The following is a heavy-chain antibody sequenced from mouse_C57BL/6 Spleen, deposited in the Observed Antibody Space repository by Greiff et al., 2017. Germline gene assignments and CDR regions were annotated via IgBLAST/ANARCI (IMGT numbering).Heavy chain of an antibody. CDR2: INPSNGGT. J-gene: IGHJ4*01. CDR1: GYTFTSYW. CDR3: ARSVWGYYVEDYYAMDY. D-gene: IGHD2-3*01. Sequence: QVQLKQPGTELVKPGASVKLSCKASGYTFTSYWMHWVKQRPGQGLEWIGNINPSNGGTNYNEKFKSKATLTVDKSSSTAYMQLSSLTSEDSAVYYWARSVWGYYVEDYYAMDYWGQGTSVTVSS. V-gene: IGHV1-53*01.